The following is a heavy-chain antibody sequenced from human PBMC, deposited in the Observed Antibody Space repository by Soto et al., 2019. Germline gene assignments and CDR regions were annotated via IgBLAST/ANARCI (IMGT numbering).Heavy chain of an antibody. Sequence: SETLSLTCAVSGGSISSGGYSWSWIRQPPGKGLEWIGYIYHSGSTYYNPSLKSRVTISVDTSKNQFSLKLGSVTAADTAVYYCASIWFGDFDYWGHGTLVTVSS. D-gene: IGHD3-10*01. CDR3: ASIWFGDFDY. J-gene: IGHJ4*01. CDR2: IYHSGST. V-gene: IGHV4-30-2*01. CDR1: GGSISSGGYS.